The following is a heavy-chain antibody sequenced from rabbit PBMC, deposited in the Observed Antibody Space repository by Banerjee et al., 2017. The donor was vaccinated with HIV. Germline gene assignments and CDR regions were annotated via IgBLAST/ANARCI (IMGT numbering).Heavy chain of an antibody. J-gene: IGHJ4*01. D-gene: IGHD4-1*01. V-gene: IGHV1S40*01. CDR2: IYTGDGVT. CDR1: GFSFSNNYY. Sequence: QSLEESGGDLVKPGASLTLTCTASGFSFSNNYYMCWVRQAPGEGLEWIACIYTGDGVTYYASWAKGRFTISKTTSTTVTLQMTSLTAADTATYFCARDNYSSGWGFNLWGPGTLVTVS. CDR3: ARDNYSSGWGFNL.